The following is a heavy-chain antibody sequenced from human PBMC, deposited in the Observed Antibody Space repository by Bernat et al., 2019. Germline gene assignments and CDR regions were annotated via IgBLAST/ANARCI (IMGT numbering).Heavy chain of an antibody. CDR2: ISGSNT. CDR1: GFTFSSYA. Sequence: EVQLLESGGGLVQPGGSLRLSCAASGFTFSSYAMNWVRQAPGKGLEWVSGISGSNTYYADSVRGRFTISRDNSKNTLYLQMNSLRAEDTAVYYCASQAPGIAVAGFDSWGQGTLVTVSS. V-gene: IGHV3-23*01. J-gene: IGHJ4*02. D-gene: IGHD6-19*01. CDR3: ASQAPGIAVAGFDS.